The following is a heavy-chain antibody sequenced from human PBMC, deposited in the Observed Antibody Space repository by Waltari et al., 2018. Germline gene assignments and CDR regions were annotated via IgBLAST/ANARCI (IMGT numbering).Heavy chain of an antibody. V-gene: IGHV1-46*01. CDR3: AVNDYGGNSPDY. CDR2: IDPNGGIT. Sequence: QLVQSGAEVKKPEASVKVSCKATGNSFTNNYMHWVRQAPGQGLEWMGIIDPNGGITIYEQMFQGRVTMTSDTSTSTVYMELSSLKSEDTAVYYCAVNDYGGNSPDYWGQGTLVTVSS. D-gene: IGHD4-17*01. CDR1: GNSFTNNY. J-gene: IGHJ4*02.